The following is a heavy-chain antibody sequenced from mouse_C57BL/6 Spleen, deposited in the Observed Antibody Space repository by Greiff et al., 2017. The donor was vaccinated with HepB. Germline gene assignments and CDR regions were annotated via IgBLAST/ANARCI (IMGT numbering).Heavy chain of an antibody. CDR3: ARWGVTTHYYAMDY. CDR1: GYTFTSYW. CDR2: INPSSGYT. D-gene: IGHD2-1*01. Sequence: VQLQQSGAELAKPGASVKLSCKASGYTFTSYWMHWVKQRPGQGLEWIGYINPSSGYTKYNQKLKDKATLTAYKSSSTAYMQLSSLTYEDSAGYYWARWGVTTHYYAMDYWGQGTSVTVSS. J-gene: IGHJ4*01. V-gene: IGHV1-7*01.